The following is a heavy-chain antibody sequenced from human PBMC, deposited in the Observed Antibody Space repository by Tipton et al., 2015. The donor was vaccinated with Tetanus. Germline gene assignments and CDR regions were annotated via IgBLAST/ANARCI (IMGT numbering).Heavy chain of an antibody. CDR1: GASFSSGDYY. D-gene: IGHD2-15*01. J-gene: IGHJ4*02. CDR3: ARAAGFLGLTHDF. Sequence: LRLSCTVSGASFSSGDYYWSWIRKPPGKDLEWIGYIYQTGNTYYNPSLKGRVTISMDRSNTQFSLRVDSLTAADTAVYYCARAAGFLGLTHDFWGRGTLVSVSS. V-gene: IGHV4-30-4*01. CDR2: IYQTGNT.